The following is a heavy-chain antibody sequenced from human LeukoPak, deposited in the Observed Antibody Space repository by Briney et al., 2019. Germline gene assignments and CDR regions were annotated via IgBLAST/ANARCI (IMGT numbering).Heavy chain of an antibody. V-gene: IGHV3-21*01. J-gene: IGHJ4*02. D-gene: IGHD5-24*01. Sequence: GGSLRLSCAASGFTFSSYSMNWVHQAPGKGLEWVSSISSSSSYIYYADSVKGRFTISRDNAKNSLYLQMNSLRAEDTAVYYCARDLGMATTFDYWGQGTLVTVSS. CDR1: GFTFSSYS. CDR2: ISSSSSYI. CDR3: ARDLGMATTFDY.